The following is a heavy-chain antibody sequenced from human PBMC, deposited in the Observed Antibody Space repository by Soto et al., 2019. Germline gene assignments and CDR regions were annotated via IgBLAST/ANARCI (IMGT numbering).Heavy chain of an antibody. CDR1: GGSSSGYY. Sequence: SETLSLTCAVYGGSSSGYYWSWIRQPPGKGLEWIGEINHSGSTNYNPSLKSRVTMSVDMSKNQFSLKLSSVTATDAAVYYCARALDSSGWYGDDAFDIWGQGTLVTVS. V-gene: IGHV4-34*01. CDR3: ARALDSSGWYGDDAFDI. J-gene: IGHJ3*02. D-gene: IGHD6-19*01. CDR2: INHSGST.